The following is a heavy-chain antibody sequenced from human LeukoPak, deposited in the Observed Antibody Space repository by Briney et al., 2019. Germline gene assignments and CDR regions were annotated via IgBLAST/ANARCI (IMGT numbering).Heavy chain of an antibody. CDR3: ARHRARGSSALDI. D-gene: IGHD3-16*01. CDR1: GGSISSYY. J-gene: IGHJ3*02. CDR2: IYYSGST. Sequence: SETLSLTCTVSGGSISSYYWSWIRQPPGKGLEWIGYIYYSGSTNYNPSLKSRVTISVDTSKNQFSLKLSSVTAADTAVYYCARHRARGSSALDIWGQGTMVTVSS. V-gene: IGHV4-59*08.